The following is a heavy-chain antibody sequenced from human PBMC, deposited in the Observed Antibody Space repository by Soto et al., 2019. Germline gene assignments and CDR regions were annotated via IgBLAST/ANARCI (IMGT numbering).Heavy chain of an antibody. CDR2: IYHSGST. CDR3: ARVGGDCCSTSCYGLHYYYYMDV. CDR1: SGSISSSNW. Sequence: SETLSLTYAVSSGSISSSNWWSWVRQPPGKGLKWIGEIYHSGSTNYNPSLKSRVTISVDKSKNQFSLKLSSVTAADTAVYYCARVGGDCCSTSCYGLHYYYYMDVWGKGTRSPSP. D-gene: IGHD2-2*01. J-gene: IGHJ6*03. V-gene: IGHV4-4*02.